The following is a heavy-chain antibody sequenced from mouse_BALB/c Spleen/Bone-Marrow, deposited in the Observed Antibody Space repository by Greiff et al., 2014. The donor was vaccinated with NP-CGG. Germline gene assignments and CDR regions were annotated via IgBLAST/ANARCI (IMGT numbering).Heavy chain of an antibody. CDR1: GYTFTSYW. CDR2: IYPGDGDT. J-gene: IGHJ2*01. CDR3: ARDEHYFDY. Sequence: VQLQESGAELARPGASVKLSCKASGYTFTSYWMQWVKQRPGQGLEWIGAIYPGDGDTRYTQKFKGKATLTADKSSSTAYMQPSSLASEDSAVYYCARDEHYFDYWGQGTTLTVSS. V-gene: IGHV1-87*01.